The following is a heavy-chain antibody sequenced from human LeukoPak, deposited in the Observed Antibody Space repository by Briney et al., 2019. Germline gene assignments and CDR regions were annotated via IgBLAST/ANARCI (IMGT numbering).Heavy chain of an antibody. J-gene: IGHJ4*02. CDR2: IYYSGST. CDR3: ARGGDYYASGSYSTVDY. V-gene: IGHV4-38-2*02. CDR1: GYSISSGYY. Sequence: KPSETLSLTCTVSGYSISSGYYWGWIRQPPGKGLEWIGSIYYSGSTYYNPSLKSRVTISVDTSKNQFSLKLSSVTAADTAVYYCARGGDYYASGSYSTVDYWGQGTLVTVSS. D-gene: IGHD3-10*01.